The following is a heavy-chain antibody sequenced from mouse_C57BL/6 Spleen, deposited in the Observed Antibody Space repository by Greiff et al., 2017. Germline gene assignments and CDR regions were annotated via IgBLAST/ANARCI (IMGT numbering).Heavy chain of an antibody. V-gene: IGHV1-50*01. CDR2: IDPSDSYT. D-gene: IGHD2-5*01. J-gene: IGHJ3*01. CDR1: GYTFTSYW. CDR3: ERGGYSNYAGFAY. Sequence: QVQLQQPGAELVKPGASVKLSCKASGYTFTSYWMQWVKQRPGQGLEWIGEIDPSDSYTNYNQKFKGKATLTVDTSTSTAYMQLRSLNSEDSAVYYGERGGYSNYAGFAYWGQGTPVTVSA.